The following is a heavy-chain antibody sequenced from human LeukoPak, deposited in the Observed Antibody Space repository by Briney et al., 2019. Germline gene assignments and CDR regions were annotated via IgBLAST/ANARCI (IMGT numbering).Heavy chain of an antibody. D-gene: IGHD6-19*01. CDR3: ARQWLVTYPFDY. J-gene: IGHJ4*02. Sequence: SETLSLTCTVSGGSISSYYWSWIRQPPGKGLEWIGEINHSGSTNYNASLKSRVTISVDTSKNQFSLKLSSVTAADTAVYYCARQWLVTYPFDYWGQGTLVTVSS. CDR1: GGSISSYY. CDR2: INHSGST. V-gene: IGHV4-34*01.